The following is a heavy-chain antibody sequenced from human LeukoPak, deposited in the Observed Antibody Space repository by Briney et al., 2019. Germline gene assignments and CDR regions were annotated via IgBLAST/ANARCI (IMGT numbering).Heavy chain of an antibody. CDR3: ARGPMYGTSYYAPDY. CDR1: GYGFSSYG. CDR2: ISAYSGNT. Sequence: ASVKVSCKASGYGFSSYGIRWVRQAPGQGLEWMGWISAYSGNTKYAQKFQGRVTMTTDTSTGTAYIELRSLRSDDTAVYYCARGPMYGTSYYAPDYWGQGTPVTVSS. J-gene: IGHJ4*02. V-gene: IGHV1-18*01. D-gene: IGHD1-26*01.